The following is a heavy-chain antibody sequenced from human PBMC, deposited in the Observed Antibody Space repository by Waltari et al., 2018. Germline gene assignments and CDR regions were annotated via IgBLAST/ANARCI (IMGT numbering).Heavy chain of an antibody. V-gene: IGHV4-39*01. J-gene: IGHJ3*01. Sequence: QLQLQESGPRLVKPSETLSLTCTVSGVPITSNSHYWAWIRQSPGQGLEWIGTVSYSGATYISPSLKSRVSVSRDTSKNQLSLILGSVTAADMAVYYCATYIGASVGTAAFDVWGQGTMVTVSS. CDR1: GVPITSNSHY. CDR2: VSYSGAT. D-gene: IGHD5-12*01. CDR3: ATYIGASVGTAAFDV.